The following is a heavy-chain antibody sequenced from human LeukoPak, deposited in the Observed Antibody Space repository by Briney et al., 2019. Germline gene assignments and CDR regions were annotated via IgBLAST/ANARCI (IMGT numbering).Heavy chain of an antibody. CDR1: GFTFSAHA. Sequence: PAGGSLRLSCAASGFTFSAHAIRWVRQAPGKGLDWVAGISSDGINKYYANSVEGRFTVSRDDTKNALYLQMDSLRPDDTAVYYCAREEVYYYDSLGYYPLHYWGQGTLVTVSS. CDR2: ISSDGINK. V-gene: IGHV3-30-3*01. J-gene: IGHJ4*02. D-gene: IGHD3-22*01. CDR3: AREEVYYYDSLGYYPLHY.